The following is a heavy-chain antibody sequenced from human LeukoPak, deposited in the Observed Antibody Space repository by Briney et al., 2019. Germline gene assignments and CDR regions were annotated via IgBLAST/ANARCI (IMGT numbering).Heavy chain of an antibody. CDR3: AHRPGYVSGVVRNWFDP. Sequence: KESGPTLVKPTQTLTLTCTFSGFSLTTGGVGVGWIRQPPGKALEWLAFIYWNDDKRYSPSLKSRLTIIKDTSKNQVVLTMTNMDPVDTATYYCAHRPGYVSGVVRNWFDPWGQGTLVIVSS. CDR2: IYWNDDK. J-gene: IGHJ5*02. D-gene: IGHD6-19*01. CDR1: GFSLTTGGVG. V-gene: IGHV2-5*01.